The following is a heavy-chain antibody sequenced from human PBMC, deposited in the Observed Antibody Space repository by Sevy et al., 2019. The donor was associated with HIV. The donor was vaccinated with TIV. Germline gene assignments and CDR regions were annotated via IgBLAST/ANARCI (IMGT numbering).Heavy chain of an antibody. J-gene: IGHJ3*01. CDR3: AKALNPALESMIEVIFRTLKGFDV. D-gene: IGHD3-22*01. CDR2: LSGSGGST. V-gene: IGHV3-23*01. Sequence: GESLKISCAASGFTFSSYAMNWVRQAPGKGLEWVSGLSGSGGSTNYADSVKGRFTISRDNSKNTLYLQMSSLRAEDTAVYYCAKALNPALESMIEVIFRTLKGFDVWGQGTMVTVSS. CDR1: GFTFSSYA.